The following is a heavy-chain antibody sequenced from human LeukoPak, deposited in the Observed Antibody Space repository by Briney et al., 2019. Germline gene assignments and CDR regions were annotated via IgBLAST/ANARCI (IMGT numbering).Heavy chain of an antibody. CDR3: ARAPSAAWHNFDY. CDR2: ISYDATQK. D-gene: IGHD1-26*01. V-gene: IGHV3-30*04. J-gene: IGHJ4*01. CDR1: GFPFSDYT. Sequence: GRSLRLFCTASGFPFSDYTMHWLRQAPGKGLEWVAVISYDATQKYYVDSVQGRFTISRDNSRNTLYLQVNSLRPEDTAFYFCARAPSAAWHNFDYWGQGTLVTVSS.